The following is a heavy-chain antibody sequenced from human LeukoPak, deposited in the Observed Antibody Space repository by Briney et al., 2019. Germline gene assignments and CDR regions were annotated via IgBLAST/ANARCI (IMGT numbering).Heavy chain of an antibody. Sequence: TGGSLRLSCAASGFTFSSYSMNWVRQAPGKGLEWVSSISSSSSYIYYADSVKGRFTISRDNAKNSLYLQMNSLRAEDTAGYYCARDSIDDSSGYYYYYYGRDVWGQGTTVTVSS. V-gene: IGHV3-21*01. CDR3: ARDSIDDSSGYYYYYYGRDV. CDR1: GFTFSSYS. CDR2: ISSSSSYI. J-gene: IGHJ6*02. D-gene: IGHD3-22*01.